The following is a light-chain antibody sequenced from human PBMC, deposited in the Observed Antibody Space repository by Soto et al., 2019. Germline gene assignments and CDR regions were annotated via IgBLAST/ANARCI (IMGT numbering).Light chain of an antibody. Sequence: QSVLTQPASVSGSPGQSITISRTGTSSDVGSYNLVSWYQQHPGKAPKLMIYEVSKRPSGVSNRFSGSKSGNTASLTISGLQAEDEADYYCCSYAGSSTPYVFGTGTQLTVL. CDR1: SSDVGSYNL. V-gene: IGLV2-23*02. CDR3: CSYAGSSTPYV. CDR2: EVS. J-gene: IGLJ1*01.